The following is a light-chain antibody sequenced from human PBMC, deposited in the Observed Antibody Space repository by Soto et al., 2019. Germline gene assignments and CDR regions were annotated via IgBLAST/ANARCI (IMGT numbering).Light chain of an antibody. J-gene: IGKJ1*01. V-gene: IGKV3-20*01. CDR3: QQYGRSPPWT. Sequence: EIVLTQSPGTLSLSPGERATLSCRASQSVSSSYLAWYQQKPGQAPRLLIYGASSRATGIPDRFSGSGSGTDFTITISRLEHEDFAVYDCQQYGRSPPWTFGQGTKVEIK. CDR2: GAS. CDR1: QSVSSSY.